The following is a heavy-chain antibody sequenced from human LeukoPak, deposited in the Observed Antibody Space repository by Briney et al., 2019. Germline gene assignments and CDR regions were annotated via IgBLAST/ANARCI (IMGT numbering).Heavy chain of an antibody. Sequence: QPGGSLRLSCAASGFTFSSYAMHWVRQAPGKGLEGVAVISYDGSNKYYADSVKGRFTISRDNAKNSLYLQMNSLRAEDTAVYYCAKQADYDFWSGYSLYYYYYMDVWGKGTTVTVSS. CDR3: AKQADYDFWSGYSLYYYYYMDV. CDR2: ISYDGSNK. D-gene: IGHD3-3*01. V-gene: IGHV3-30-3*02. J-gene: IGHJ6*03. CDR1: GFTFSSYA.